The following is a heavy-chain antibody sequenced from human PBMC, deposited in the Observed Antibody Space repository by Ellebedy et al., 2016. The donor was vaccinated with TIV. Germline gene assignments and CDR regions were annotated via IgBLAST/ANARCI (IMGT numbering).Heavy chain of an antibody. Sequence: PGGSLRLSCAASGFTFTRYSMNWVRQAPGKGLEWVAYINSIGTVYYADSVKGRFTISRDNGENLVFLQMNSLRDDDTAVYYCARDRFPGIAVAGTWFDPWGQGILVTVSS. CDR2: INSIGTV. D-gene: IGHD6-19*01. CDR3: ARDRFPGIAVAGTWFDP. CDR1: GFTFTRYS. J-gene: IGHJ5*02. V-gene: IGHV3-48*02.